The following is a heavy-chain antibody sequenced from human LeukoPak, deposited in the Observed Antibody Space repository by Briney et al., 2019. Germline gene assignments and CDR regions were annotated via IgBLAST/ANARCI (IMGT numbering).Heavy chain of an antibody. CDR1: GLTFSTYE. V-gene: IGHV3-48*03. CDR2: VGATGTVT. CDR3: AVDPRYGGKRNGDY. D-gene: IGHD4-23*01. J-gene: IGHJ4*02. Sequence: GGSLRLPCAASGLTFSTYEMIWVRQAPGKGLEWLSYVGATGTVTYYADSVKGRFTISRDNAQNSLFLQMNSLRDEDTAVYYCAVDPRYGGKRNGDYWGQGTLVTVSS.